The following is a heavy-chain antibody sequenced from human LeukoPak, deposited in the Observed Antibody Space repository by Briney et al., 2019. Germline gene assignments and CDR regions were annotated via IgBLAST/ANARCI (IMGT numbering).Heavy chain of an antibody. V-gene: IGHV3-30*04. CDR3: ARVVNMMTIYSAFDY. J-gene: IGHJ4*02. CDR1: GFTFSSYA. D-gene: IGHD4/OR15-4a*01. CDR2: ISYDGSNK. Sequence: GGSLRLSCAASGFTFSSYAMHWVRQAPGKGLEWVAVISYDGSNKYYADSVKGRFTISRDNSKNTLYLQMNSLRAEDTAVYYCARVVNMMTIYSAFDYWGQGTLVTVSS.